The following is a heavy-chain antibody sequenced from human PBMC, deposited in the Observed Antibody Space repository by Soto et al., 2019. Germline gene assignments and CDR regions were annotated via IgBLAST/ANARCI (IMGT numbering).Heavy chain of an antibody. CDR2: ISAYNGNT. D-gene: IGHD1-20*01. CDR3: TRDPPITGSLRGTPLMAV. CDR1: GYSFSSYG. J-gene: IGHJ6*02. V-gene: IGHV1-18*04. Sequence: ASVKVSCKASGYSFSSYGISWVRQAPGQGLEWMGWISAYNGNTNYVEKFQGRVTMTTDTSTSTAYMEVRSLRTDATAVYYCTRDPPITGSLRGTPLMAVWGQGTTVTVSS.